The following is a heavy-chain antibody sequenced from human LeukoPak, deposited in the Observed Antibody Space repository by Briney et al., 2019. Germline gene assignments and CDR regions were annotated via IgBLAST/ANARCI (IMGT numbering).Heavy chain of an antibody. CDR3: ARGGRGYSYGFHY. CDR1: GFTVSSNY. J-gene: IGHJ4*02. D-gene: IGHD5-18*01. V-gene: IGHV4-34*01. Sequence: GSLRLSCAASGFTVSSNYMSWVRQAPGKGLEWIGEINHSGSTNYNPSLKSRVTISVDTSKNQFSLKLSSVTAADTAVYYCARGGRGYSYGFHYWGQGTLVTVSS. CDR2: INHSGST.